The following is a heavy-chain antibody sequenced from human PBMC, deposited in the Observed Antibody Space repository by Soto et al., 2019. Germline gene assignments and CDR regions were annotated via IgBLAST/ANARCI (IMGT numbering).Heavy chain of an antibody. V-gene: IGHV3-33*01. CDR3: ARGANIVGVPAAKTAHVDY. CDR1: GFTFRSYG. J-gene: IGHJ4*02. Sequence: QVQLVESGGGVVQPGRSLRLSCAASGFTFRSYGMQWVRQAPGKGLEWVAVLWYDGSNKYYADSVKGRFTITRDNSKNTLYPQMNSLRAEDTAGYYCARGANIVGVPAAKTAHVDYWGQGTLVTVSS. D-gene: IGHD2-2*01. CDR2: LWYDGSNK.